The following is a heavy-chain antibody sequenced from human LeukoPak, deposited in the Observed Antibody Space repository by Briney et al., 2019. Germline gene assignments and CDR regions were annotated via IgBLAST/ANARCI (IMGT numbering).Heavy chain of an antibody. Sequence: SETLSLTCTVSGGSISSGGYYWSWHRQHPGKGLEWIVYIYYSGSTYYNPSQKSRVTIRVNTEKNQFSLYLSSVTAADTAVYYCARDHFRSGWFDPWGQGTLVTVSS. V-gene: IGHV4-31*03. CDR3: ARDHFRSGWFDP. J-gene: IGHJ5*02. CDR1: GGSISSGGYY. CDR2: IYYSGST. D-gene: IGHD2/OR15-2a*01.